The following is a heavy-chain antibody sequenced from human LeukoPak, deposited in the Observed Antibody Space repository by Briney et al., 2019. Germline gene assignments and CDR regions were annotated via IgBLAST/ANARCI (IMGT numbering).Heavy chain of an antibody. CDR1: GFTVSSNY. J-gene: IGHJ4*02. Sequence: GGSLRLSCSASGFTVSSNYMSWVRQAPGKGLEWVSLIHSGGSTYYADSVKGRFTISRDNSKNTLYLQMNSLRAEDTAVYYCARQYGDYVSYFDYWGQGTLVTVSS. CDR2: IHSGGST. CDR3: ARQYGDYVSYFDY. V-gene: IGHV3-66*04. D-gene: IGHD4-17*01.